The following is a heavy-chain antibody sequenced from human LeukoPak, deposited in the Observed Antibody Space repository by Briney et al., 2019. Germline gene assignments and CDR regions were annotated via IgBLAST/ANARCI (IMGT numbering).Heavy chain of an antibody. J-gene: IGHJ4*02. CDR3: ARSGTEDGYNIYFDH. CDR1: GFTFSTYA. V-gene: IGHV3-23*01. D-gene: IGHD5-24*01. Sequence: GGSLRLSCATSGFTFSTYAMSWVRQAPGKGLEWVSLISGSGSGTHYADSVKGRFTISRDNSKNMLYLHMNTLRADDTAEYYCARSGTEDGYNIYFDHWGQGTLVTVSS. CDR2: ISGSGSGT.